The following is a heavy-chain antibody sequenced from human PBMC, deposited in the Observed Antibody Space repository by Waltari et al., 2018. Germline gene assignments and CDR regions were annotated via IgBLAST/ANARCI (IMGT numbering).Heavy chain of an antibody. CDR1: NFTFSAFW. Sequence: EVQLVESGGGLVQPGGSLRLSWAASNFTFSAFWMNWVRQAPGKGLEWVAIIKEDGSETHFVDSVKGRFTISRDNARNLLFLQMNNLRAEDTAVYYCVRGQGFLLDYWGQGTLVTVSS. J-gene: IGHJ4*02. CDR2: IKEDGSET. V-gene: IGHV3-7*01. CDR3: VRGQGFLLDY. D-gene: IGHD3-3*01.